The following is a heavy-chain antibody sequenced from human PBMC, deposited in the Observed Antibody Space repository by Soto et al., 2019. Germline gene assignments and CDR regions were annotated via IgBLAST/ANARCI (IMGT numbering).Heavy chain of an antibody. Sequence: SETLSLTCAVYGGSFSGYYWSWIRQPPGKGLEWIGEINHSGSTNYNPSLKSRVTISVDTSKNQFSLKLSSVTAADTAVYYCARARIAAPSDYFDYWGQGTLVTVSS. D-gene: IGHD6-6*01. CDR1: GGSFSGYY. V-gene: IGHV4-34*01. CDR3: ARARIAAPSDYFDY. CDR2: INHSGST. J-gene: IGHJ4*02.